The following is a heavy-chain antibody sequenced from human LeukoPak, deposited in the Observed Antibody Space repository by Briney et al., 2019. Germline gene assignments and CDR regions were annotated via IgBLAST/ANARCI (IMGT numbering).Heavy chain of an antibody. D-gene: IGHD3-22*01. V-gene: IGHV1-8*01. CDR2: MNPNSGNA. J-gene: IGHJ4*02. Sequence: ASVTVSCKASGYNFNNHDISWVRQATGQGLEWLGRMNPNSGNAAYAQKLQGRVTMTWDSSTNTAYLEVIALRSDDTAVYYCAKSSGDYFFDYWGQGPLVTVSS. CDR1: GYNFNNHD. CDR3: AKSSGDYFFDY.